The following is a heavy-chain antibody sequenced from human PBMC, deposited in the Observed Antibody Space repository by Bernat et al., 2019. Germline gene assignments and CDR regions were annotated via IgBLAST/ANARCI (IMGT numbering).Heavy chain of an antibody. J-gene: IGHJ4*02. D-gene: IGHD3-3*01. CDR1: GGTFSSYA. CDR3: ARDRGDFWCGYGGDY. V-gene: IGHV1-69*01. Sequence: QVQLVQSGAEVKKPGSSVKVSCKASGGTFSSYAISWVRQAPGTGLEWVGGSIHIFGTANYAQKYQGKITFTADESTSTAYMELSSLRSEDTAVYYCARDRGDFWCGYGGDYWGQGTLVTVSS. CDR2: SIHIFGTA.